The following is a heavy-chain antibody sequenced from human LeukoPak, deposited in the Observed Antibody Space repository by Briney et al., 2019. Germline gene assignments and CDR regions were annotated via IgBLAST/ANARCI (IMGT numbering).Heavy chain of an antibody. CDR1: GYTFTSYA. Sequence: ASVKVSCKASGYTFTSYAMNWVRQAPGQGLEWMGWINTNTGNPTYAQGFTGRFVFSLDTSVSTAYLQISSLKAEDTAVYYCAKKGRGKRYSSSWNDAFDIWGQGTMVTVSS. CDR3: AKKGRGKRYSSSWNDAFDI. D-gene: IGHD6-13*01. J-gene: IGHJ3*02. CDR2: INTNTGNP. V-gene: IGHV7-4-1*02.